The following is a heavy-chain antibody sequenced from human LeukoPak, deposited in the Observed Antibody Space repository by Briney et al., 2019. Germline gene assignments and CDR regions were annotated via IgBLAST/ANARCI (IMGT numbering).Heavy chain of an antibody. CDR1: GGSISSSSYY. J-gene: IGHJ4*02. CDR2: VYYTGAS. V-gene: IGHV4-39*07. CDR3: ARGAPPQN. Sequence: SETLSLTCTVSGGSISSSSYYWGWIRQPPGKGLEWIGGVYYTGASYYNPSLKSRVTISIDTSKKHFSLKLTSVTAADTAVYHCARGAPPQNWGQGTLVTVSS.